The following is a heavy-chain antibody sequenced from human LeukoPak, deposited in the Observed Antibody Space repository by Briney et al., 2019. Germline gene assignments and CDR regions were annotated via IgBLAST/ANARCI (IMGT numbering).Heavy chain of an antibody. D-gene: IGHD2-21*02. CDR1: GFIFNYYS. CDR2: ISSSSSSI. Sequence: GGSLRLSCAASGFIFNYYSMNWVRQAPGKGLEWVSYISSSSSSIYYADSVKGRFTISRDNAKNSLYLQMNSLRDEDTAVYYCTKESVTYLDYWGQGTLVTVSS. J-gene: IGHJ4*02. CDR3: TKESVTYLDY. V-gene: IGHV3-48*02.